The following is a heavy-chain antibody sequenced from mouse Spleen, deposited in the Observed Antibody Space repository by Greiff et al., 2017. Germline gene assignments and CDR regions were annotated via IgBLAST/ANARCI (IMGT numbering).Heavy chain of an antibody. J-gene: IGHJ3*01. V-gene: IGHV3-6*01. CDR3: ARLRYRYDWFAY. CDR1: GYSITSGYY. CDR2: ISYDGST. Sequence: VQLQQSGPGLVKPSQSLSLTCSVSGYSITSGYYWYWIRQFPGNILEWMGYISYDGSTNYNPTLKNRISITRDTAKNQFFLKLNSVTTEDTATYYCARLRYRYDWFAYWGQGTLVTVSA. D-gene: IGHD2-14*01.